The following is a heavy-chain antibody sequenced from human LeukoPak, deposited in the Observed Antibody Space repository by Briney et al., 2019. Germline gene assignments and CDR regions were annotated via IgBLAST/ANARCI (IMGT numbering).Heavy chain of an antibody. J-gene: IGHJ6*03. V-gene: IGHV4-59*12. CDR1: GGSISSYY. Sequence: SETLSLTCTVSGGSISSYYWSWIRQPPGKGLEWIGYIYYSGSTNYNPSLKSRVTISVDTSKNQFSLKLSSVTAADTAVYYCAREGYCTGTSCSYYYYYMDVWGKGTTVTVSS. D-gene: IGHD2-2*01. CDR2: IYYSGST. CDR3: AREGYCTGTSCSYYYYYMDV.